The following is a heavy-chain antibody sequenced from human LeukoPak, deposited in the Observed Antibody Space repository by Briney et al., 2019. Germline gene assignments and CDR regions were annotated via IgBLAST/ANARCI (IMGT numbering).Heavy chain of an antibody. CDR1: GGTFSSYA. V-gene: IGHV1-69*13. CDR2: IIPIFGTA. D-gene: IGHD6-13*01. CDR3: AKNKYSSSWYNFDY. J-gene: IGHJ4*02. Sequence: SVKVSCKASGGTFSSYAISWVRQAPGQGLEWMGGIIPIFGTANYAQKFQGRVTITADESTSTAYMELSGLRSEDTAVYYCAKNKYSSSWYNFDYWGQGTLATVSS.